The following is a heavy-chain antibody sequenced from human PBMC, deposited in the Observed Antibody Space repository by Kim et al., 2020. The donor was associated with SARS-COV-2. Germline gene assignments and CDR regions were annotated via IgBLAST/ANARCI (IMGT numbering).Heavy chain of an antibody. D-gene: IGHD2-8*01. J-gene: IGHJ4*02. Sequence: SETLSLTCTVSGGSISSYYWSWIRQPPGKGLEWVGYIYYSGSTNYNPSLKSRVTISVDTSKKQFSLKLSSVTAADTAVYYCARLQPHCTNGVCMLRRGYFDHWGQGTLVTVSS. CDR3: ARLQPHCTNGVCMLRRGYFDH. CDR1: GGSISSYY. CDR2: IYYSGST. V-gene: IGHV4-59*13.